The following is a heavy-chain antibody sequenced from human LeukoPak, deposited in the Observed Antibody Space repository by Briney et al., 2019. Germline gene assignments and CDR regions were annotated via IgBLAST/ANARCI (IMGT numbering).Heavy chain of an antibody. V-gene: IGHV3-74*01. Sequence: GSLRLSCAASGFTFSGYWMHWVRQAPGKGLVWVSRINSDGSSTTYADSVKGRFTISRDNAKNTLYLQMNSLRAEDTAMYYCVRQYSYDSSGYYPWDYWGQGTLVTVSS. J-gene: IGHJ4*02. D-gene: IGHD3-22*01. CDR3: VRQYSYDSSGYYPWDY. CDR2: INSDGSST. CDR1: GFTFSGYW.